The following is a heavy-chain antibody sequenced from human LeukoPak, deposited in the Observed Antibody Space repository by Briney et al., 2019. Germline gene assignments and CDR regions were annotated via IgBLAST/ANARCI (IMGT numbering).Heavy chain of an antibody. V-gene: IGHV3-9*03. Sequence: SLRLSCAASGFTFTGHNMNWVRQAPGKGLEWVSGISWISGSIGYADSVKGRFTISRDNAKNSLYLQMNSLRAEDMALYYCAKGAAAGTYYMDVWGKGTTVTVSS. CDR1: GFTFTGHN. D-gene: IGHD6-13*01. CDR2: ISWISGSI. J-gene: IGHJ6*03. CDR3: AKGAAAGTYYMDV.